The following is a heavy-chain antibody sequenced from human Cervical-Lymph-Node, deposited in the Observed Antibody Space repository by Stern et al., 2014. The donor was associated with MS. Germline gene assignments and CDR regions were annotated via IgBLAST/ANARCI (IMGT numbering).Heavy chain of an antibody. V-gene: IGHV4-61*02. Sequence: QLQLQESGPGLVRPSQTLSLTCTVSGGSIRAGTYYWSWIRQTAGKGLEWIGRMYSSGSIDYNPSLQSRVTISADRSKNQLSLKLSSGTAADTAVFYCARGRTNLAGDIYYYGMDVWGQGTTVTVSS. CDR3: ARGRTNLAGDIYYYGMDV. J-gene: IGHJ6*02. CDR1: GGSIRAGTYY. CDR2: MYSSGSI. D-gene: IGHD1-1*01.